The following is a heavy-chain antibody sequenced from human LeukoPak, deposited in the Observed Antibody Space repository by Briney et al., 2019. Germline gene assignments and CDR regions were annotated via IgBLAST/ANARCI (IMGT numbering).Heavy chain of an antibody. Sequence: SVKVSCKASGGTFSSYAISWVRQAPGQGLEWMGGIIPIFGTANYAQKFQGRVTITADESTSTAYMELSSLRSEDTAVYYCAKDMGYYGSGSRDAFDIWGQGTMVTVSS. CDR3: AKDMGYYGSGSRDAFDI. CDR1: GGTFSSYA. CDR2: IIPIFGTA. V-gene: IGHV1-69*13. J-gene: IGHJ3*02. D-gene: IGHD3-10*01.